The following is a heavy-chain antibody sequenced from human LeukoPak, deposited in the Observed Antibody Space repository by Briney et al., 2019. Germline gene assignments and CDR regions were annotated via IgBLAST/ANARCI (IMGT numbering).Heavy chain of an antibody. CDR1: GGSFSGYY. CDR3: ARAKPCLPYCSSTSWFTYYYYAMDV. V-gene: IGHV4-34*01. D-gene: IGHD2-2*01. CDR2: INHSGST. J-gene: IGHJ6*02. Sequence: SETLSLTCAVYGGSFSGYYWSWIRQPPGKGLEWIGEINHSGSTNYNPSLKSRVTISVDTSKNQFSLKLSSVTAADMAVYYCARAKPCLPYCSSTSWFTYYYYAMDVWGQGTPVTVSS.